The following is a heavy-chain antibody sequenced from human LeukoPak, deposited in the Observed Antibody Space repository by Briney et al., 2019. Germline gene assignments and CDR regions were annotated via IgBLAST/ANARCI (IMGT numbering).Heavy chain of an antibody. V-gene: IGHV4-59*01. Sequence: PSETLSLTCTVSGGSISSYYWSWIRQPPGKGLEWIGYIYYSGSTNYNPSLKSRVTISVDTSKNQFSLKLSSVTAADTAVYYCARGEAVAANGGYYYYYGMDVWGQGTTVTVSS. D-gene: IGHD6-19*01. CDR3: ARGEAVAANGGYYYYYGMDV. CDR2: IYYSGST. J-gene: IGHJ6*02. CDR1: GGSISSYY.